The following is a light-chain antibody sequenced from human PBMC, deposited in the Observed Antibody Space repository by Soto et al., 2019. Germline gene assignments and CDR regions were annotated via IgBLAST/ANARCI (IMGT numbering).Light chain of an antibody. J-gene: IGKJ4*01. V-gene: IGKV3-11*01. CDR1: QSVSSS. Sequence: EIVVTQSPATLSVSPGERVTLSCRASQSVSSSLAWYQQRPGQAPRLLIYDTSTRAAGIAARFSGSGSGTEFTLTISSLEPEDFAVYYCQQRNQWPPVTFGGGTRVEIK. CDR3: QQRNQWPPVT. CDR2: DTS.